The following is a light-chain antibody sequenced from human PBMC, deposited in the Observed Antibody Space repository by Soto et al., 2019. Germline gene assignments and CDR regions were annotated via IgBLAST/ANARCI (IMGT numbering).Light chain of an antibody. CDR3: QQYGASPL. J-gene: IGKJ1*01. Sequence: EIVFTQSPGTLSLSPGERATLSCRASQSLRSNNLAWYQRKPGQAPRLLIYDASSSASGTPDRFSGSGFGTDFTLTISSLQPEDFAVYYCQQYGASPLFGQGTKVDIK. CDR2: DAS. CDR1: QSLRSNN. V-gene: IGKV3-20*01.